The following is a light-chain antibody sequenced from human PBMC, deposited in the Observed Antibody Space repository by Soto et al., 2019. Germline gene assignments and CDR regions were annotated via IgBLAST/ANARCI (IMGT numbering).Light chain of an antibody. CDR2: EAS. CDR1: QSISSR. V-gene: IGKV1-5*03. J-gene: IGKJ4*01. CDR3: QQYNSYLLT. Sequence: DIQMTQSPSTLSASIGDRVTITCRASQSISSRLAWYRQKPGKAPKLLIHEASSLESGAPSRFSGSGSETEFTLTISSLQPDDFATYYCQQYNSYLLTFGGGTKVEIK.